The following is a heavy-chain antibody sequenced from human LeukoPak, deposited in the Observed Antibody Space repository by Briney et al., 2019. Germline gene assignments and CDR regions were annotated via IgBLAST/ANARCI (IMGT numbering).Heavy chain of an antibody. CDR3: ARGSRLRFLVPLYNWFDP. CDR1: GYSISSGYY. J-gene: IGHJ5*02. V-gene: IGHV4-38-2*02. Sequence: PSETLSLTCTVSGYSISSGYYWSWIRQPPGKGLEWIGEINHSGSTNYNPSLKSRVTISVDTSKNQFSLKLSSVTAADTAVYYCARGSRLRFLVPLYNWFDPWGQGTLVTVSS. D-gene: IGHD3-3*01. CDR2: INHSGST.